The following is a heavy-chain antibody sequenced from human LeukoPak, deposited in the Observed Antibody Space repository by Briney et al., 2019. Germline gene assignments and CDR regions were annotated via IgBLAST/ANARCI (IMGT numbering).Heavy chain of an antibody. CDR2: IYYSGST. V-gene: IGHV4-39*07. CDR3: ARDSRGAGWYVIDY. Sequence: SETLSLTCTVSGGSISSSSYYWGWIRQPPGKGLEWIGSIYYSGSTYYNPSLKSRVTMSVDTSKNQFSLKLSSVTAADTAVYYCARDSRGAGWYVIDYWGQGTLVTVSS. J-gene: IGHJ4*02. CDR1: GGSISSSSYY. D-gene: IGHD6-19*01.